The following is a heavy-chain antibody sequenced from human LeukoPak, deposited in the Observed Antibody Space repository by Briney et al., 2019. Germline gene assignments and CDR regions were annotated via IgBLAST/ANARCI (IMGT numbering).Heavy chain of an antibody. CDR3: AREGPKSRYFDWLARGKYYFDY. J-gene: IGHJ4*02. D-gene: IGHD3-9*01. CDR2: INHSGST. Sequence: SETLSLTCAVYGGSFSGYYWSWIRQPPGKGLEWIGEINHSGSTNYNPSLKSRVTISVDTSKNQFSLKLSSVTAADTAVYYCAREGPKSRYFDWLARGKYYFDYWGQGTLVTVSS. CDR1: GGSFSGYY. V-gene: IGHV4-34*01.